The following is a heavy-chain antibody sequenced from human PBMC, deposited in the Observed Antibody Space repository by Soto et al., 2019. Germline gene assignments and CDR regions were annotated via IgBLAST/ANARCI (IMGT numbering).Heavy chain of an antibody. J-gene: IGHJ4*02. CDR1: GYTFTGYY. CDR3: ARGENYYDSSGYSN. Sequence: EASVKVSCKASGYTFTGYYMHWVRQALGQGLEWMGWINPNSGGTNYAQKFQGRVTMTRDTSISTAYMELSRLRSDDTAVYYCARGENYYDSSGYSNWGQGTLVTVS. V-gene: IGHV1-2*02. D-gene: IGHD3-22*01. CDR2: INPNSGGT.